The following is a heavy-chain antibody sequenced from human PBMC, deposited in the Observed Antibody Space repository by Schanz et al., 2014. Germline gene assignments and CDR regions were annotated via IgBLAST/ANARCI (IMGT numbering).Heavy chain of an antibody. CDR2: IYYSGST. V-gene: IGHV4-39*01. J-gene: IGHJ4*02. CDR3: ARLWGGWRIPDY. Sequence: QLQMQESGPGLVKPSETLSLTCSVSGDSISSTSYYWGWIRQPPGKGLEWIGSIYYSGSTYYNASLKGRVPIPVDTSKTQFSLKLTSVTAADSAVYYCARLWGGWRIPDYWGQGTLVTVSS. D-gene: IGHD6-19*01. CDR1: GDSISSTSYY.